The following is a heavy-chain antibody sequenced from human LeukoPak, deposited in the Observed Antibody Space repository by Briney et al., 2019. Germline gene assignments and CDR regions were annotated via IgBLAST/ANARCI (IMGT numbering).Heavy chain of an antibody. CDR3: AKRDNNDYYSGLHVFDI. CDR1: GFTFSTYA. Sequence: GGSLRLSCAASGFTFSTYAMTWVRQAPGKGPEWVSGISGSGDTTFYADSVKGRFTISRDNSRNTVYLQMHSQRAEDTAVYYCAKRDNNDYYSGLHVFDIWGQGIMVTV. CDR2: ISGSGDTT. V-gene: IGHV3-23*01. D-gene: IGHD3-22*01. J-gene: IGHJ3*02.